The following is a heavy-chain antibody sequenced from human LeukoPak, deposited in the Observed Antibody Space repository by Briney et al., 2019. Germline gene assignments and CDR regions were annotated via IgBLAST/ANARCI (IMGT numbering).Heavy chain of an antibody. CDR1: GFTFSSYW. J-gene: IGHJ6*03. Sequence: GGSLRLSCAASGFTFSSYWMSWVRQAPGKGLEWVANIKQDGSEKYYVDSVKGRFTISRDNAKNSLYLQMNSLRAEDTAVYYCARDMGQQLEYYYYYYMDVWGKGTTVTISS. CDR2: IKQDGSEK. CDR3: ARDMGQQLEYYYYYYMDV. V-gene: IGHV3-7*01. D-gene: IGHD6-13*01.